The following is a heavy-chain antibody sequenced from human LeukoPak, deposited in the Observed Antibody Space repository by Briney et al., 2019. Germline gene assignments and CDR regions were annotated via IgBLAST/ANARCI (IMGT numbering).Heavy chain of an antibody. J-gene: IGHJ4*02. CDR1: GFTFSSYA. CDR3: ARDSHYYFDY. Sequence: PGRSLRLSCAASGFTFSSYAMHWVRQAPGKGLEGVAVISYDGSNKYYADSVKGRFTISRDNSKNTLYLQMNSLRAEDTAVYYCARDSHYYFDYWGQGTLVTVSS. CDR2: ISYDGSNK. V-gene: IGHV3-30-3*01.